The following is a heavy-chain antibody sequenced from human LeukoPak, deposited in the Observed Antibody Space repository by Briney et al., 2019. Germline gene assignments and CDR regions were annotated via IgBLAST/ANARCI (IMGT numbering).Heavy chain of an antibody. CDR1: GYTFTSYD. CDR3: ARGGGYCSSTSCYTGIIRGWFDP. CDR2: MNPNSGNT. D-gene: IGHD2-2*02. Sequence: ASVKVSCKASGYTFTSYDINWVRQATGQGLEWMGWMNPNSGNTGYAQKLQGRVTMTTDTSTSTAYMELRSLRSDDTAVYYCARGGGYCSSTSCYTGIIRGWFDPWGQGTLVTVSS. V-gene: IGHV1-8*02. J-gene: IGHJ5*02.